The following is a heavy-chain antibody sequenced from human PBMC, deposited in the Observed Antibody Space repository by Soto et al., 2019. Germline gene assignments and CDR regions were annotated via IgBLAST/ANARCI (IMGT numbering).Heavy chain of an antibody. J-gene: IGHJ4*02. D-gene: IGHD6-13*01. CDR1: GFTFTSYA. CDR3: AKAGFSSSWSPTYFDY. V-gene: IGHV3-23*01. CDR2: ISGTGYNT. Sequence: EVQLLESGGGLVQPGGSLRLSCAASGFTFTSYAMNWVRLAPGKGLEWVSAISGTGYNTYYADSVKGRFTISRDNTKNTLHLQMNSPRAEDTAVYYCAKAGFSSSWSPTYFDYWGQGTLVTVSS.